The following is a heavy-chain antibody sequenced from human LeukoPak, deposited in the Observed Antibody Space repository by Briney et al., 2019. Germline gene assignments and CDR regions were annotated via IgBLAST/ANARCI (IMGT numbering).Heavy chain of an antibody. D-gene: IGHD3-3*01. V-gene: IGHV3-23*01. J-gene: IGHJ4*02. CDR3: GKDRSFWNGADPDF. Sequence: PGGSLRLSCGASGFMFRNYATTWVRQGPGKGLEWVAGISGSGDTTNYEESVRGRFTISRDNAQNILYLEMNSLRGDDTAVYYCGKDRSFWNGADPDFWGQGTLVTVSS. CDR1: GFMFRNYA. CDR2: ISGSGDTT.